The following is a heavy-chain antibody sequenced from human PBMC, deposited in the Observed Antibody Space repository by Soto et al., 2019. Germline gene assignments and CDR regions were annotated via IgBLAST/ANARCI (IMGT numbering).Heavy chain of an antibody. D-gene: IGHD1-26*01. Sequence: GGSLRLSCAASGFTFSSYAMHWVRQAPGKGLEYVSAISSNGGSTYYADSVKGRSTISRDNSKNTLYLQMGSLRAEDMAVYYCARGLQVGATTLDYWGQGTLVTVSS. V-gene: IGHV3-64*02. J-gene: IGHJ4*02. CDR1: GFTFSSYA. CDR2: ISSNGGST. CDR3: ARGLQVGATTLDY.